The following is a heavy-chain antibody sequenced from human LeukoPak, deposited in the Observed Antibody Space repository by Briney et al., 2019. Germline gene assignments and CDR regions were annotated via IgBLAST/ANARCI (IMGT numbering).Heavy chain of an antibody. CDR2: INPSGGST. V-gene: IGHV1-46*01. J-gene: IGHJ4*02. CDR1: GYTFTSYY. Sequence: ASVKVSRKASGYTFTSYYMHWVRQAPGQGLEWMGIINPSGGSTSYAQEFQGRVTMTRDMSTSTVYMELSSLRSEDTAVYYCARSRPFQLYYFDYWGQGTPVTVSS. CDR3: ARSRPFQLYYFDY.